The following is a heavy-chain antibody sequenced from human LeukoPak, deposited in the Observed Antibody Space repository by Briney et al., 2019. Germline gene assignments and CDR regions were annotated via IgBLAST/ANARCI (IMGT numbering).Heavy chain of an antibody. D-gene: IGHD5-12*01. CDR2: IYYRGST. J-gene: IGHJ3*02. CDR3: ARDRYSGYDGFGAFDI. V-gene: IGHV4-59*01. CDR1: GGPLTSYY. Sequence: SETLSLTCAVSGGPLTSYYWTWIRQPPGKGLEWIGFIYYRGSTNYNPSLESRVTISIDTSKNRFSLKLSSVTAADTAVYYCARDRYSGYDGFGAFDIWGQGTMVTVSS.